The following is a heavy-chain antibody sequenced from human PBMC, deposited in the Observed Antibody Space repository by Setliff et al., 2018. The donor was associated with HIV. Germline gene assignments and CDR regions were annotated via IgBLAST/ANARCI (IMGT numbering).Heavy chain of an antibody. Sequence: PGESLKISCKGPGYNFNTDWIAWVRQMPGKGLEWMGSIFPGDSDTRYSPSFQGQVTISADKSISTVYLHWGSLKASDTALYYCASLRGDYVGQYFYYMGVWGKGTTVTVSS. V-gene: IGHV5-51*01. CDR3: ASLRGDYVGQYFYYMGV. CDR2: IFPGDSDT. D-gene: IGHD4-17*01. J-gene: IGHJ6*03. CDR1: GYNFNTDW.